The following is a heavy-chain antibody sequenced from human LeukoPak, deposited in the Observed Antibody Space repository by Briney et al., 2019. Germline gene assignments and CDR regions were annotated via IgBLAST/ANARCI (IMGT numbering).Heavy chain of an antibody. CDR1: GYTFTDYY. CDR3: ARVRYYDSSSDLAY. V-gene: IGHV1-2*02. Sequence: ASVNVSCKASGYTFTDYYIHRVRQAPGQGLEWMGWINPNSGGTNYAQKFQGRVTMTRDTSISTAYMELRRLRSDDTAVYYCARVRYYDSSSDLAYWGQGTPVIVSS. D-gene: IGHD3-22*01. J-gene: IGHJ4*02. CDR2: INPNSGGT.